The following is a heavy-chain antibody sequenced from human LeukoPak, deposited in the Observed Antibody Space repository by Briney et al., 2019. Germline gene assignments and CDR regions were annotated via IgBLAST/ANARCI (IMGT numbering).Heavy chain of an antibody. V-gene: IGHV3-21*04. D-gene: IGHD3-16*01. CDR2: ISSSSSYI. CDR3: ARVRTFGGVTYYFDY. J-gene: IGHJ4*02. CDR1: GFTFSSYS. Sequence: PGGSLRLSCAASGFTFSSYSMNWVRQAPGKGLEWVSSISSSSSYIYYADSVKGRFTISRDNAKNSLYLQMNSLRAEDTAVYYCARVRTFGGVTYYFDYWGQGTLVTVSS.